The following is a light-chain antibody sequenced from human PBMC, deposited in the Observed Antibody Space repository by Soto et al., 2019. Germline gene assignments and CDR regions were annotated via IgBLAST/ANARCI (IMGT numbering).Light chain of an antibody. CDR2: EVS. Sequence: QSVLTQPASVSGSPGQSITISCTGTSSDVGGYKYVSWYQQHSGKAPKLLIYEVSSRPSGVSNRFSGSKSGNTASLTISGLQAEDEADYYCSSYTTSSPVLFGGGTQLTVL. CDR1: SSDVGGYKY. V-gene: IGLV2-14*01. CDR3: SSYTTSSPVL. J-gene: IGLJ2*01.